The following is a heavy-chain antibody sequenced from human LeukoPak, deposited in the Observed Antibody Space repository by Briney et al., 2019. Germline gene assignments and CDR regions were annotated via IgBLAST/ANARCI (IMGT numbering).Heavy chain of an antibody. D-gene: IGHD6-13*01. CDR3: TRVVGSTTSFDY. Sequence: GGSLRLSCAASGFTFSGSAMHWVRQASGKGLEWVGRIRSKANSYATAYAASVKGRFTISRDDSKNTAYLQMNSLKTEDTAVYHCTRVVGSTTSFDYWGQGTLVTVSS. CDR2: IRSKANSYAT. CDR1: GFTFSGSA. J-gene: IGHJ4*02. V-gene: IGHV3-73*01.